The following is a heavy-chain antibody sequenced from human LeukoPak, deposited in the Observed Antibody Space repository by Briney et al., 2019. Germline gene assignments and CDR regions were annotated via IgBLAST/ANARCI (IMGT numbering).Heavy chain of an antibody. V-gene: IGHV4-39*07. CDR3: AAGDCSGGSCPTAIGWFDP. J-gene: IGHJ5*02. D-gene: IGHD2-15*01. CDR1: GGSISSSSYY. CDR2: INHSGST. Sequence: SETLSLTCTVSGGSISSSSYYWGWIRQPPGKGLEWIGEINHSGSTNYNPSLKSRVTISVDTSKNQFSLKLSSVTAADTAVYYCAAGDCSGGSCPTAIGWFDPWGQGTLVTVSS.